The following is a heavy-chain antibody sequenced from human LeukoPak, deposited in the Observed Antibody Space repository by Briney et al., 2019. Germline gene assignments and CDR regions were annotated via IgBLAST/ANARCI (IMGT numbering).Heavy chain of an antibody. D-gene: IGHD6-19*01. CDR1: GFTFSSYA. Sequence: GGSLRLSCAASGFTFSSYAMSWVRQAPGKGLEWVSAISGSGGSTYYADSVKGRFTISRDNSKNTLYLQMDSLRAEDTAVYYCAKSLIKIAVAGTLDYYYYGMDVWGQGTTVTVSS. CDR2: ISGSGGST. J-gene: IGHJ6*02. V-gene: IGHV3-23*01. CDR3: AKSLIKIAVAGTLDYYYYGMDV.